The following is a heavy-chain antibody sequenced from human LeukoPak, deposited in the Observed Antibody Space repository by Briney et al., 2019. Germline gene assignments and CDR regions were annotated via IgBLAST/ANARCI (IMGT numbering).Heavy chain of an antibody. CDR3: ARDPTTVTKGLDI. J-gene: IGHJ3*02. CDR1: GGSISSHY. D-gene: IGHD4-17*01. V-gene: IGHV4-59*11. CDR2: ISSIGST. Sequence: PSETLTLTCTVSGGSISSHYWSWIRQPPGKGLVWIGYISSIGSTNYNPSLKSRVTISVDTSKNQFSLKLTSVTAADTAVYFCARDPTTVTKGLDIWGQGTMVTVSS.